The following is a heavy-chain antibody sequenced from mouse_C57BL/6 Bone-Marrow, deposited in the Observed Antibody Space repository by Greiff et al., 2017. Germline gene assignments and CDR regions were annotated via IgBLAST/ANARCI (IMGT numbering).Heavy chain of an antibody. CDR3: ARVNYYGSSYFDY. D-gene: IGHD1-1*01. J-gene: IGHJ2*01. V-gene: IGHV5-16*01. CDR2: INYDGSST. Sequence: VKLMESEGGLVQPGSSMKLSCTASGFTFSDYYMAWVRQVPEKGLEWVANINYDGSSTYYLDSLKSRFIISRDNAKNILYLQMSSLKSEDTATYYCARVNYYGSSYFDYWGQGTTLTVSS. CDR1: GFTFSDYY.